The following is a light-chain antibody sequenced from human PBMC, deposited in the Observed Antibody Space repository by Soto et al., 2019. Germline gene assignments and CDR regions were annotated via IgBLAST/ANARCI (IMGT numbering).Light chain of an antibody. Sequence: QSVLTQPASVSGSPGQSITISSTRTSSDVGGYNYFSWYQQHPGKATKLMIYDVNNRPSGVSNRFSGYTSGNTASLTIAGLQSEDEADYYCSSYASSSPVVFGGGTKLPVL. J-gene: IGLJ2*01. CDR2: DVN. V-gene: IGLV2-14*01. CDR3: SSYASSSPVV. CDR1: SSDVGGYNY.